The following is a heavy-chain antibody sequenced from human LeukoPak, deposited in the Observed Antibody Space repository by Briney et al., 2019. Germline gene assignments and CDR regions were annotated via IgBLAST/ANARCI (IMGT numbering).Heavy chain of an antibody. J-gene: IGHJ4*02. D-gene: IGHD5-24*01. V-gene: IGHV1-69*04. CDR3: ARDTHPGGDGYNY. CDR2: IIPILGIA. Sequence: PVKVSCKASGGTFSSYAISWVRQAPGQGLEWMGRIIPILGIANYAQKFQGRVTITADKSTSTAYMELSSLRSEDTAVYYCARDTHPGGDGYNYWGQGTLVTVSS. CDR1: GGTFSSYA.